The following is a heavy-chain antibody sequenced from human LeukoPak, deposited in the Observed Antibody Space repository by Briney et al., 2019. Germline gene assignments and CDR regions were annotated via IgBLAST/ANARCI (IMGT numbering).Heavy chain of an antibody. CDR1: GFTFSSYS. V-gene: IGHV3-48*01. CDR2: FSSSSSSI. J-gene: IGHJ6*03. CDR3: ARVGIGVAGYYMDV. D-gene: IGHD3-3*01. Sequence: PGGSLRLSCAASGFTFSSYSMNWVRQAPGKGLEWVLYFSSSSSSIYYADSVKGRFTISRDNAMTSMYLRMNSLRAEDTAVYYCARVGIGVAGYYMDVWGKGTTVTVSS.